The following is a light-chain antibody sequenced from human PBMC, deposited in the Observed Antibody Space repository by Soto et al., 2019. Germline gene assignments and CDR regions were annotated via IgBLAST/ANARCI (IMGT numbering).Light chain of an antibody. Sequence: EIVLTQSPATLSLKPGERATLSCRASQSVNNYLAWYQQKPGQAPRLLIYDTSDRATGIPARFSGSGSGTDFTLTISSLEPEDFAVFYCQQRSIWPWTFGQGTIVDIK. CDR1: QSVNNY. CDR2: DTS. J-gene: IGKJ1*01. V-gene: IGKV3-11*01. CDR3: QQRSIWPWT.